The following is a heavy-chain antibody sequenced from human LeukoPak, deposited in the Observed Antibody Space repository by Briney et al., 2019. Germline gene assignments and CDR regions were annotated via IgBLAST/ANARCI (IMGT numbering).Heavy chain of an antibody. CDR1: GASINSYY. J-gene: IGHJ4*02. D-gene: IGHD1-26*01. Sequence: PSETLSLTCTVSGASINSYYWSRIRHPPGKGLEWIGYVSYSGDTDYNPSLKSRVTISADMSKNHFSLRLSSVTAADTAIYYCAKYGVGSTYFDNWGQGTLVTVSS. CDR3: AKYGVGSTYFDN. CDR2: VSYSGDT. V-gene: IGHV4-59*01.